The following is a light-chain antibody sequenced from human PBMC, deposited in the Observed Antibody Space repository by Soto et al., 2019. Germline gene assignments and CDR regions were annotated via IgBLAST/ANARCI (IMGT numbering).Light chain of an antibody. CDR2: DAS. CDR1: QSISSW. V-gene: IGKV1-5*01. J-gene: IGKJ2*01. Sequence: DIQMTQSHTTLSASVGDRVTITCRASQSISSWLAWYQQKPGKAPKLLIYDASSLESGVPSRFSGSGSGTEFTLTISSLQPDDFATYYCQQYNSHYTFGQGTKLEIK. CDR3: QQYNSHYT.